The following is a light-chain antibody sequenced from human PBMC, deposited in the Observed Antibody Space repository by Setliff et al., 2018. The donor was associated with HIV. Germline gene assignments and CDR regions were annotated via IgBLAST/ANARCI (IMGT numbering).Light chain of an antibody. CDR2: KDS. V-gene: IGLV3-25*03. Sequence: SYELTQPPSVSVSPGQTARITCSGDALPKQFAYWYQQKPGQAPVLVIYKDSERPSGIPERFSGSSSGTTVTLTISGVQAEDEADYYCQSADSSGTYEVFGGGTKGTVL. CDR3: QSADSSGTYEV. J-gene: IGLJ3*02. CDR1: ALPKQF.